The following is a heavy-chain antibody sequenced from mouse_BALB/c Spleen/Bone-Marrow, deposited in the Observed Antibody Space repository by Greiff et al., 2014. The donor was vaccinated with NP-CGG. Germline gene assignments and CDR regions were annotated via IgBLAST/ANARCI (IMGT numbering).Heavy chain of an antibody. CDR2: IYPGDGDT. CDR1: GYTFTSYW. CDR3: ARRAGSLRHFDY. D-gene: IGHD6-2*01. J-gene: IGHJ2*01. V-gene: IGHV1-87*01. Sequence: QVQLQQPGAELARPGASVKLSCKASGYTFTSYWMQWVKQRPGQGLEWIGAIYPGDGDTRYTQKFKGKATLTADKSSSTAYMQLSSLASEDSAVYYRARRAGSLRHFDYWGQGTTLTVSS.